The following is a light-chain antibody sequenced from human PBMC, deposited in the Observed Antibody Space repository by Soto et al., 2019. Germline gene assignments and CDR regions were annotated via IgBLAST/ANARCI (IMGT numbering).Light chain of an antibody. Sequence: IQMTQSPSSLAASVGDRVTITCRASQTISTYVNWYRQKSGAAPELLIYDASTLQSGVPSRFRGGGSATDFTLTISSLQLDDFETYYCQQSYNTHQKFGLGTKVDIX. J-gene: IGKJ1*01. CDR3: QQSYNTHQK. V-gene: IGKV1-39*01. CDR1: QTISTY. CDR2: DAS.